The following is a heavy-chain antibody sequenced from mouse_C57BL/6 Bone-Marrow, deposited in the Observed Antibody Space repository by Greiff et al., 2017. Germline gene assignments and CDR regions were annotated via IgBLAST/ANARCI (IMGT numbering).Heavy chain of an antibody. V-gene: IGHV5-6*01. Sequence: EVQLVESGGDLVKPGGSLKLSCAASGFTFSSYGMSWVRQTPDKRLEWVATISSGGSYTYYPDSVKGRFTISRDNAKNTLYLQMSSLKSEDTAMYYCARRYYGSRAWFAYWGQGTLVTVSA. CDR2: ISSGGSYT. D-gene: IGHD1-1*01. J-gene: IGHJ3*01. CDR3: ARRYYGSRAWFAY. CDR1: GFTFSSYG.